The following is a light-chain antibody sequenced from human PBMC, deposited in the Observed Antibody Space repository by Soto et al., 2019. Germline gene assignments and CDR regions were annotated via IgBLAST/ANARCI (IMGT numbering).Light chain of an antibody. V-gene: IGKV1-12*01. Sequence: DIQLTQNPSSLSASVGDRVTITCRASQGVSKWLAWYQQKPGKAPILLIHGASNLQTGVPSRFSGSGSGTDFVLTITSLQPEDIATYFCQQTKILPLPFCQRTRLAIK. CDR2: GAS. J-gene: IGKJ5*01. CDR1: QGVSKW. CDR3: QQTKILPLP.